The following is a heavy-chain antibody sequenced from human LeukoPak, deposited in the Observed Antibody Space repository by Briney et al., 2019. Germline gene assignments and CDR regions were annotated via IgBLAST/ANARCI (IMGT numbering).Heavy chain of an antibody. D-gene: IGHD6-19*01. J-gene: IGHJ3*02. Sequence: GESLKISCKGSGYSFTSYWIGWVRQMPGKGLEWMGIIYPGDSDTRHSPSFQGQVTISADKSISTAYLQWSSLKASDTAMYYCAKGEDSSGWKDAFDIWGQGTMVTVSS. V-gene: IGHV5-51*01. CDR3: AKGEDSSGWKDAFDI. CDR2: IYPGDSDT. CDR1: GYSFTSYW.